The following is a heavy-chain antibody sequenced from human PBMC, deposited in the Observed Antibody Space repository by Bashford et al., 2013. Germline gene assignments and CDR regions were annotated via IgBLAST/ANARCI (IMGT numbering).Heavy chain of an antibody. CDR2: ISGSGGRT. CDR3: ARDRDYTVDY. D-gene: IGHD4-11*01. Sequence: VRQAPGKGLEWVSVISGSGGRTNYADSVKGRFTISRDNSKNTLYLQMNSLRAEDTAVYYCARDRDYTVDYWGQGTLVTVSS. J-gene: IGHJ4*02. V-gene: IGHV3-23*01.